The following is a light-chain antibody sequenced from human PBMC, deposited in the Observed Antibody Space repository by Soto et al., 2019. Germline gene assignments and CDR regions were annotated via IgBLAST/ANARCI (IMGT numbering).Light chain of an antibody. J-gene: IGLJ2*01. CDR3: LFSYGGARI. CDR1: TGTVTSDHY. Sequence: QAVVTQEPSLTVSPGGTVTLTCGSSTGTVTSDHYPYWFQQKPGQAPRTLIYDTTNKHSWTPARFSGSLLGGKAALTLSGAQPEDEAEYFCLFSYGGARIFGGGTKVTVL. V-gene: IGLV7-46*01. CDR2: DTT.